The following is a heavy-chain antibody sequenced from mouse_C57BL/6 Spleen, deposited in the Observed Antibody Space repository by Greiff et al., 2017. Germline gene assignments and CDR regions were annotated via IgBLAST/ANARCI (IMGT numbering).Heavy chain of an antibody. D-gene: IGHD6-1*01. CDR2: IDPSDSYT. CDR1: GYTFTSYW. Sequence: VQLQQPGAELVMPGASVKLSCKASGYTFTSYWMHWVKQRPGQGLEWIGEIDPSDSYTNYNQKFKGKSTLTVDKSSSTAYMQLSSLTSEDSAVYYCARPLYYYAMDYWGQGTSVTVSS. CDR3: ARPLYYYAMDY. J-gene: IGHJ4*01. V-gene: IGHV1-69*01.